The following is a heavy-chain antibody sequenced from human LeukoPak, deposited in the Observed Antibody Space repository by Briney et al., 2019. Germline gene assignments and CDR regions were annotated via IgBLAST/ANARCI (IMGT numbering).Heavy chain of an antibody. Sequence: GSLILSCAACGFTFSNAWMSWVRQAPGKGLEWVGRIKSKTDGGTTDYAAPVKGRFTISRHDSKNTLYLQMNSLKTQDTAVYYCTTEVIVVVTAAGGATDYWGQGTLVTVSS. CDR1: GFTFSNAW. D-gene: IGHD2-21*02. V-gene: IGHV3-15*01. J-gene: IGHJ4*02. CDR2: IKSKTDGGTT. CDR3: TTEVIVVVTAAGGATDY.